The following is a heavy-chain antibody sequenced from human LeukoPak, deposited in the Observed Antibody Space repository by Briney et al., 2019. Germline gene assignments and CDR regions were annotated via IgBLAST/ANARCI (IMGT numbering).Heavy chain of an antibody. Sequence: GGSLRLPCAASGFTFSSYAMHWVRQAPGKGLEWVAVISYDGSNKYYADSVKGRSTISRDNSKNTLYLQMNSLRAEDTAVYYCARAGIAVAGQQNALFDYWGQGTLVTVSS. J-gene: IGHJ4*02. CDR1: GFTFSSYA. CDR2: ISYDGSNK. CDR3: ARAGIAVAGQQNALFDY. D-gene: IGHD6-19*01. V-gene: IGHV3-30-3*01.